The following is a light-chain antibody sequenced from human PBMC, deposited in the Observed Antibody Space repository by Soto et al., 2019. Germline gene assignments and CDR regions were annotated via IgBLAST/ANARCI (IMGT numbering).Light chain of an antibody. CDR2: GAS. Sequence: EIVLTQSPGTLSLSPGESASLSCRATQSVRSTYLAWYQQKSGQAPRLLIYGASTRATGIPDRFSGSGSGRDFTLTISRLEPEDFAVYYCQQYGSSPLTFGQGTNVEIK. V-gene: IGKV3-20*01. J-gene: IGKJ1*01. CDR3: QQYGSSPLT. CDR1: QSVRSTY.